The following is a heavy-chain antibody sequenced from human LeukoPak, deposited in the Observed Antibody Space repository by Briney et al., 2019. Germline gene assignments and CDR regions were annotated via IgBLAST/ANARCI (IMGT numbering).Heavy chain of an antibody. Sequence: SETLSLTCAVSGGSISSGGYSWSWIRQPPGKGLERIGYIYHSGSTYYNPSLKSRVTISVDRSKNQFSLKLSSVTAADTAVYYCARRYYDSSGYYRDFQHWGRAPWSPSPQ. CDR1: GGSISSGGYS. V-gene: IGHV4-30-2*01. J-gene: IGHJ1*01. D-gene: IGHD3-22*01. CDR2: IYHSGST. CDR3: ARRYYDSSGYYRDFQH.